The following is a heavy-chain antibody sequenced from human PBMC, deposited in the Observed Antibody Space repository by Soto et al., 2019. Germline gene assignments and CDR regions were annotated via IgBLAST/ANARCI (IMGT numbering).Heavy chain of an antibody. J-gene: IGHJ4*02. CDR2: INVGNGNT. D-gene: IGHD3-22*01. CDR1: GYTFTSYN. V-gene: IGHV1-3*01. CDR3: ATPQDYDGCLDS. Sequence: QVQFVQSGAEVKKPGASVKVSCKTPGYTFTSYNIHWVRQAPGPKLEWMGWINVGNGNTRYSQKFQGRLTLTRDTPGNTAYLELNSLISEDTAVYYCATPQDYDGCLDSWGQGTLVSVSS.